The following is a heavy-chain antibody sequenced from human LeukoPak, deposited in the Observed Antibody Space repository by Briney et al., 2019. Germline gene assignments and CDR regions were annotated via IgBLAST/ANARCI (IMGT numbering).Heavy chain of an antibody. CDR3: ARDLYGTGFGELLPNWFDP. D-gene: IGHD3-10*01. J-gene: IGHJ5*02. Sequence: KASETLSLTCTVSGGSISSYYWSWIRQPAGKGLEWIGRIYTSGSTNYNPSLKSRVTMSVDTSKNQFSLKLSSVTAADTAVYYCARDLYGTGFGELLPNWFDPWGQGTLVTVSS. CDR2: IYTSGST. CDR1: GGSISSYY. V-gene: IGHV4-4*07.